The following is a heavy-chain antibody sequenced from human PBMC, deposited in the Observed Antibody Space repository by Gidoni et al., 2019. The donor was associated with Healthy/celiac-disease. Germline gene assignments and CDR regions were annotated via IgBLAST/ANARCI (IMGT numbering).Heavy chain of an antibody. CDR1: GFTFSSYA. V-gene: IGHV3-30*04. J-gene: IGHJ6*02. Sequence: QVQLVESGGGVVQPGRSLRLSCAASGFTFSSYAMHWVRQAPGKGLGCVAVISYDGSNKYYADSVKGRVTRSRDNSKNTLYLQMNSRRAEDTAVYYCAREGSGWYRPMDVWGQGTTVTVSS. D-gene: IGHD6-19*01. CDR2: ISYDGSNK. CDR3: AREGSGWYRPMDV.